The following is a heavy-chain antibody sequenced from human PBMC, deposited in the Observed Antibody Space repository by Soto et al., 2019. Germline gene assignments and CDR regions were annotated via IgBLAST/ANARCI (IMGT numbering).Heavy chain of an antibody. Sequence: QVQLQESGPGLVKPSETLSLTCTVSGGSVSSGSYYWSWIRQPPGKGLEWIGYIYYSGSTNYNPSLKSRVTISVATSKNQVSLKLSSVTAADTAVYYCARDPSSYDSKGFDYWGQGTLVTVSS. D-gene: IGHD3-22*01. CDR2: IYYSGST. V-gene: IGHV4-61*01. CDR1: GGSVSSGSYY. CDR3: ARDPSSYDSKGFDY. J-gene: IGHJ4*02.